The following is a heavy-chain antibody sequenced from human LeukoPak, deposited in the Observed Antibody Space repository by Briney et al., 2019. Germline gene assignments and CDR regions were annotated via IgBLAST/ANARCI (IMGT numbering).Heavy chain of an antibody. CDR1: GFTFSTFA. V-gene: IGHV3-23*01. CDR2: IFPSGGEI. Sequence: GGSLRLSCEASGFTFSTFAMIWVRQPPGKGLEWVSSIFPSGGEIHYADSVRGRFTISRDNSKSTLSLQMNSLRAEDTAVYYCVKVYYYMDVWGKGTTVTVS. J-gene: IGHJ6*03. CDR3: VKVYYYMDV.